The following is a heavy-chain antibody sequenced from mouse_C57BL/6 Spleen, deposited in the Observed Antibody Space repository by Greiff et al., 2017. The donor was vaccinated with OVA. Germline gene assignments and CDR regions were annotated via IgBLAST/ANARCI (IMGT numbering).Heavy chain of an antibody. CDR1: GYTFTSYW. CDR3: ARGYGSSYWYFDV. Sequence: QVQLQQSGAELVMPGASVKLSCKASGYTFTSYWMHWVKQRPGQGLEWIGEIDPSDSYTNYNQKFKGKSTLTVDKSSSTAYMQLSSLTSDDSAVYYCARGYGSSYWYFDVWGTGTTVTVSS. V-gene: IGHV1-69*01. CDR2: IDPSDSYT. J-gene: IGHJ1*03. D-gene: IGHD1-1*01.